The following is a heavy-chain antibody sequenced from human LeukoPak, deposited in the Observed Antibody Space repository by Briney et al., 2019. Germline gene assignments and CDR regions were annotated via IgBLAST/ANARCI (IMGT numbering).Heavy chain of an antibody. CDR2: INPNSGGT. J-gene: IGHJ4*02. Sequence: ASVKVSCTASGYTFTGYYMHWVRQAPGQGLEWMGWINPNSGGTNYAQKFQGRVTMTRDTSISTAYMELSRLRSDDTAVYYCATPQTPYDILTGDEYYFDYWGQGTLVTVSS. D-gene: IGHD3-9*01. CDR1: GYTFTGYY. CDR3: ATPQTPYDILTGDEYYFDY. V-gene: IGHV1-2*02.